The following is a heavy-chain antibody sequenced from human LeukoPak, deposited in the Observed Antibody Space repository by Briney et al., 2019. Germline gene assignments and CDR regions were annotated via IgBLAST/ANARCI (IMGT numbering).Heavy chain of an antibody. CDR3: AKMQGYFDY. V-gene: IGHV3-23*01. Sequence: GGSLRLSCAASGFTFSSYAMSWVRQAPGKGLEWVSAISGSGGSTYYADSVKGRFTISRDNSKNMLYLQMSSLRAEDMAVYYCAKMQGYFDYWGQGTLVPVSS. CDR1: GFTFSSYA. J-gene: IGHJ4*02. CDR2: ISGSGGST.